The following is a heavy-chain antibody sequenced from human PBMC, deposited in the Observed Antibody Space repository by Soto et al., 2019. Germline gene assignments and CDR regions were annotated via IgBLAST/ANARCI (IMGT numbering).Heavy chain of an antibody. V-gene: IGHV3-11*05. CDR2: ISSSSSYT. D-gene: IGHD3-10*01. J-gene: IGHJ4*02. CDR1: GFTFSDYY. CDR3: ARVRLLGSGRSDPFDY. Sequence: QVQLVESGGGLVKPGGSLRLSCAASGFTFSDYYMSWIRQAPGKGLEWVSYISSSSSYTNYADSVKGRFTISRDNAKNSLYLQMNSLRAEDTAVYYCARVRLLGSGRSDPFDYWGQGTLVTVSS.